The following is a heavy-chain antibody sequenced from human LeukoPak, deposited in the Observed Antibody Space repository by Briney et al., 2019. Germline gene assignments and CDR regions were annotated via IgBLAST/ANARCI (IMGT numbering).Heavy chain of an antibody. J-gene: IGHJ4*02. CDR3: AKDIESRQWLIFDY. V-gene: IGHV3-9*01. CDR2: ISWNSGSI. CDR1: GFTFDDYA. D-gene: IGHD6-19*01. Sequence: GGSLRLSCAASGFTFDDYAMHWVRQAPGKGLEWVSGISWNSGSIGYADSVKGRFTISRDNAKNSLYLQMNSLRAEDTALYYCAKDIESRQWLIFDYWGQGTLVTVSS.